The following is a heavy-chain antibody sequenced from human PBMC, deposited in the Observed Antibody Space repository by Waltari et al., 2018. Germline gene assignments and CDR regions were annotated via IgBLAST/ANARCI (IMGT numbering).Heavy chain of an antibody. D-gene: IGHD3-10*01. Sequence: QVQLQESGPGLVKPSQTLSLTCTVSGGSISSGSYYWSGIRQPAGKGLEWIGRIYTSGSTNYNPSLKSRVTISVDTSKNQFSLKLSSVTAADTAVYYCARVRGGNHDYWGQGTLVTVSS. CDR2: IYTSGST. CDR3: ARVRGGNHDY. V-gene: IGHV4-61*02. J-gene: IGHJ4*02. CDR1: GGSISSGSYY.